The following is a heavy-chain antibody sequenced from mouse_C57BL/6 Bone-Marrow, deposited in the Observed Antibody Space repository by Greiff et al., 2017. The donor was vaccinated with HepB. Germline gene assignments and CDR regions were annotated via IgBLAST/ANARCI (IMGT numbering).Heavy chain of an antibody. D-gene: IGHD2-3*01. J-gene: IGHJ1*03. V-gene: IGHV3-5*01. CDR2: IYYSGTI. CDR3: ARLYDGYFGYFDV. CDR1: GISITTGNYR. Sequence: VQLKESGPGLVKPSQTVFLTCTVTGISITTGNYRWSWIRQFPGNKLEWIGYIYYSGTISYNPSLTSRTTITRDTPKNQFFLEMNALTAEDTASYYCARLYDGYFGYFDVWGTGTTVTVSS.